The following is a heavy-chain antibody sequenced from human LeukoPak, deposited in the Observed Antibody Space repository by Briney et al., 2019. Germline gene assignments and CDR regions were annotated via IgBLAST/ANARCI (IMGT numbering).Heavy chain of an antibody. Sequence: SQTLSLTCTVSGDSISSVTYYGTWIRQPAGKGLEWIGRIYTTGSTNYNPSLKSRVTMSTDTSKNQFSLKLSSVTAADTAVYYCARVTTGGYYNCWGQGTLVTVSS. CDR3: ARVTTGGYYNC. V-gene: IGHV4-61*02. CDR2: IYTTGST. J-gene: IGHJ4*02. D-gene: IGHD3-22*01. CDR1: GDSISSVTYY.